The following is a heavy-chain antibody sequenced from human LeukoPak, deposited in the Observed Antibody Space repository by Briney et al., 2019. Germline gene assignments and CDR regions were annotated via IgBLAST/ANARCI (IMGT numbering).Heavy chain of an antibody. J-gene: IGHJ5*02. V-gene: IGHV1-2*02. Sequence: GASVKVSCKASGYTFTAYYIHWVRQAPGQGLEWMGLINPKSSSTKYAHKFQGRVTMTRDSSISTVSMEDSSLRSDDTAVYYCTRESGIYYGDDLNWFDPWGQGTLVTVSS. CDR2: INPKSSST. D-gene: IGHD3-10*01. CDR3: TRESGIYYGDDLNWFDP. CDR1: GYTFTAYY.